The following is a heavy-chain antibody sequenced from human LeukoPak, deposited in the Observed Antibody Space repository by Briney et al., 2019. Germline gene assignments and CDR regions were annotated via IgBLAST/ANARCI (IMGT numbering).Heavy chain of an antibody. V-gene: IGHV3-48*01. J-gene: IGHJ4*02. D-gene: IGHD5-18*01. CDR2: ISSSSTI. CDR3: ARDGPSGYSED. CDR1: GFTFSSYS. Sequence: GGSLRLSCAASGFTFSSYSMNWVRQAPGKGLEWVSYISSSSTIYYADSVKGRFTISRDNAKNSLYLQMNSLRAEDTAVYYCARDGPSGYSEDWGQGTLVTVSS.